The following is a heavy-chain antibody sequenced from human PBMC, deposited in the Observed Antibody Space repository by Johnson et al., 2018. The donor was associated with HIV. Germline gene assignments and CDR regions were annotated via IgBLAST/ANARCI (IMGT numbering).Heavy chain of an antibody. CDR1: GFTFDDYA. CDR3: AKEIVRYSIDWDVFDI. Sequence: VQLVESGGALVQPGRSLRLSCSASGFTFDDYAMHWVLQAPGKGLEWVSGISRKSDKIGYADSVKGRFSISRDNAKNSLYLQMDSLRDEDTAFYYCAKEIVRYSIDWDVFDIWGQGTMVIVSS. J-gene: IGHJ3*02. D-gene: IGHD6-19*01. CDR2: ISRKSDKI. V-gene: IGHV3-9*01.